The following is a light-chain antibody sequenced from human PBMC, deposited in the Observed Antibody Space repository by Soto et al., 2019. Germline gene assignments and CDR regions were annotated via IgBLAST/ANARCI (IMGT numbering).Light chain of an antibody. CDR1: SSDVGSYNL. CDR3: CSYAGSSTLV. Sequence: QSAPTQPASVSGSPGQSITISCTGISSDVGSYNLVSWYQQHPGKAPKLMIYEGSKRPSGVSNRFSGSKSGNTASLTISGLQAEDEADYYCCSYAGSSTLVFGGGTKLTVL. J-gene: IGLJ2*01. V-gene: IGLV2-23*01. CDR2: EGS.